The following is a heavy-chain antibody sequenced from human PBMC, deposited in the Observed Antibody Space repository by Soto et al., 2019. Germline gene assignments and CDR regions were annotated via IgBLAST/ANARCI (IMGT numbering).Heavy chain of an antibody. Sequence: SETLSLTCTVSGGSISSGGYYWSWIRQHPGKGLEWIGYIYYSGSTYYNPSLKSRVTISVDTSKNQFSLKLSSVTAADTAVYYCAREYCSSTSCYGQHWGQGNLVT. V-gene: IGHV4-31*03. CDR1: GGSISSGGYY. D-gene: IGHD2-2*01. CDR2: IYYSGST. CDR3: AREYCSSTSCYGQH. J-gene: IGHJ1*01.